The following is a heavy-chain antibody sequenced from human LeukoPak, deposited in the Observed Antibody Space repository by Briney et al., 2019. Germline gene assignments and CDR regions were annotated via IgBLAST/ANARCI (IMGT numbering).Heavy chain of an antibody. D-gene: IGHD6-13*01. J-gene: IGHJ4*02. CDR2: IKQDGSEK. Sequence: GGSLRLSCAASGFTFSSYWMSWVRQAPGKGLEWVANIKQDGSEKYYVDSVKGRFTISRDNAKNSLYLQMNSLRAEDTAVYYCARDAPNTRIAAAGKIFDYWGQGTLVTVSS. CDR1: GFTFSSYW. V-gene: IGHV3-7*01. CDR3: ARDAPNTRIAAAGKIFDY.